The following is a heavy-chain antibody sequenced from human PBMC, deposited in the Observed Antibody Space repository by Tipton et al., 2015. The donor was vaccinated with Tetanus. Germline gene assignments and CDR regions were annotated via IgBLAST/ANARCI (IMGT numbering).Heavy chain of an antibody. CDR1: GGSISSYY. V-gene: IGHV4-59*08. J-gene: IGHJ3*02. Sequence: LTCTVSGGSISSYYWSWIRQTPGKGLEWIGYVSDSGSTYSNPSLRSRIIISVDTSKNQFSLILSSVTAADTAVYYCARPEASGRARGFDIWGQGTKVTVSP. CDR3: ARPEASGRARGFDI. CDR2: VSDSGST. D-gene: IGHD3-10*01.